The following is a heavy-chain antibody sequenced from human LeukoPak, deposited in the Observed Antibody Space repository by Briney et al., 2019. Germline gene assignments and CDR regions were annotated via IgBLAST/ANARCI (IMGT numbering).Heavy chain of an antibody. J-gene: IGHJ4*02. Sequence: GGSLRLSCAASGFTFSNYWMSWVRQAPGKGLEWLACIQGDGCEKYYVDSVRGRFTVSRDSAKESLYLQLNSLRVEDSAVYYCASRQTDPTTVNCFWGQGTLVSVSS. D-gene: IGHD1-1*01. CDR2: IQGDGCEK. V-gene: IGHV3-7*01. CDR1: GFTFSNYW. CDR3: ASRQTDPTTVNCF.